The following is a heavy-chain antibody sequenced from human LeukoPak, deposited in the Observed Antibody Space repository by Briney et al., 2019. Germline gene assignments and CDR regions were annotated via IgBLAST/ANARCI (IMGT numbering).Heavy chain of an antibody. CDR3: ARWWVSMVRGAPFGGFDY. J-gene: IGHJ4*02. D-gene: IGHD3-10*01. CDR1: GGSISSSNW. V-gene: IGHV4-4*02. Sequence: SETLSLTCAVSGGSISSSNWWSWVRQPPGKGLEWIGEIYHSGSTNYNPSLKSRVTISVDKSKNQFSLKLSSVTAADTAVYYCARWWVSMVRGAPFGGFDYWGQGTLVTVSS. CDR2: IYHSGST.